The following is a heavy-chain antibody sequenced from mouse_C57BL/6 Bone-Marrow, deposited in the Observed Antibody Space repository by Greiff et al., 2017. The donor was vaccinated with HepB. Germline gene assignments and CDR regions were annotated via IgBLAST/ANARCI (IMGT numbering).Heavy chain of an antibody. J-gene: IGHJ4*01. V-gene: IGHV1-81*01. D-gene: IGHD3-1*01. CDR1: GYTFTSYG. CDR3: ARGALEGAMDY. Sequence: QVQLKESGAELARPGASVKLSCKASGYTFTSYGISWVKQRTGQGLEWIGEIYPRSGNTYYNEKFKGKATLTADKSSSTAYMELRSLTSEDSAVYFCARGALEGAMDYWGQGTSVTVSS. CDR2: IYPRSGNT.